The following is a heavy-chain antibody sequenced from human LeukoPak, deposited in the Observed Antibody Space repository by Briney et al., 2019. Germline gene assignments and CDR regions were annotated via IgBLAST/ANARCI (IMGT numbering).Heavy chain of an antibody. V-gene: IGHV4-34*01. CDR1: GGSFSGYY. CDR3: ASYMVRGVIISDY. Sequence: ASETLSLTCAVYGGSFSGYYWSWIRQPPGKGLEGMGEINHSGSTNYNPSLKSRVTISVDTSKNQFSLKLSSVTAADTAVYYCASYMVRGVIISDYWGQGTLVTVSS. CDR2: INHSGST. J-gene: IGHJ4*02. D-gene: IGHD3-10*01.